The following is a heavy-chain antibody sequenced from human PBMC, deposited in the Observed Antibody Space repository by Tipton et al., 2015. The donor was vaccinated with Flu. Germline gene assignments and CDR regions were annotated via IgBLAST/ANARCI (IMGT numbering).Heavy chain of an antibody. CDR2: TSHSGFT. V-gene: IGHV4-34*01. Sequence: TLSLTCAVYGGSISGYYWTWIRQPPGKGLEWIGHTSHSGFTNDNPSLKSRVTISVDTSKNQISLQLNSVTAADTAVYYCAKEEAHEFWFDPWGQGTQVTVSS. CDR3: AKEEAHEFWFDP. J-gene: IGHJ5*02. CDR1: GGSISGYY. D-gene: IGHD3-10*01.